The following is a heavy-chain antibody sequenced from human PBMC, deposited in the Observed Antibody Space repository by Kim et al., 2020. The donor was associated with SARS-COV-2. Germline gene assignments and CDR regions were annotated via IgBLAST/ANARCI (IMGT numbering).Heavy chain of an antibody. CDR1: GGSISSSNW. J-gene: IGHJ4*02. CDR3: ARAALGYCSSTSCPFDY. CDR2: IYHSGST. D-gene: IGHD2-2*01. Sequence: SETLSLTCAVSGGSISSSNWWSWVRQPPGKGLEWIGEIYHSGSTNYNPSLKSRVTISVDKSKNQFSLKLSSVTAAYTAVYYCARAALGYCSSTSCPFDYWGQGTLVTVSS. V-gene: IGHV4-4*02.